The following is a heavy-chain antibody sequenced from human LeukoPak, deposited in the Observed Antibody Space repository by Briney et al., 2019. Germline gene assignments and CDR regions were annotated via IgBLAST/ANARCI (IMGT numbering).Heavy chain of an antibody. J-gene: IGHJ5*02. D-gene: IGHD5-12*01. CDR3: ARVGGGGYDSYVSFP. V-gene: IGHV7-4-1*02. CDR1: GYTFTNYA. CDR2: INTNTGNP. Sequence: ASVKVSCKASGYTFTNYAINWVRQAPGQGLEWMGWINTNTGNPTYVQGFTGRFVLSLDTSVSTAYLQISSLKTEDTAVYYCARVGGGGYDSYVSFPWGQGTLVTVSS.